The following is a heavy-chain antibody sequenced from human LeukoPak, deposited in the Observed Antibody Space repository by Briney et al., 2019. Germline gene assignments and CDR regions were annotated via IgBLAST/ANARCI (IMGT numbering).Heavy chain of an antibody. V-gene: IGHV4-34*01. J-gene: IGHJ5*02. Sequence: SETLSLTCAVYGGSFSGYYWSWIRQPPGKGLEWIGEINHSGSTNYNPSLKSRVTISVDTSKNQFSLKLSSVTAADTAVYYCARGPYGDYDWFDPWRQGTLVTVSS. D-gene: IGHD4-17*01. CDR3: ARGPYGDYDWFDP. CDR1: GGSFSGYY. CDR2: INHSGST.